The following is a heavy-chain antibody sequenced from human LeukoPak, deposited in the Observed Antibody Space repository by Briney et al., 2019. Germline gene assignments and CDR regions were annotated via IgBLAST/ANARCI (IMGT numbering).Heavy chain of an antibody. CDR3: ARTVEKWEPRAAFDI. D-gene: IGHD1-26*01. CDR1: GGTFSSYA. J-gene: IGHJ3*02. V-gene: IGHV1-69*05. CDR2: IIPIFGTA. Sequence: SVKVSCKASGGTFSSYAISWVRQAPGQGLEWMGGIIPIFGTANYAQKFQGRVTITTDESTSTAYMELSSLRSEDTAVYYCARTVEKWEPRAAFDIWGQGTMVTVSS.